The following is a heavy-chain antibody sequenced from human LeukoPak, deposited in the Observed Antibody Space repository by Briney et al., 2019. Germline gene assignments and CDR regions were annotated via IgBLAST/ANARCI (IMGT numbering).Heavy chain of an antibody. CDR3: AKAPRLGTGDYFDY. D-gene: IGHD7-27*01. CDR1: GFTFDDYT. V-gene: IGHV3-43*01. CDR2: ISWDGGST. Sequence: GGSLRLSCAASGFTFDDYTMHWVRQAPGKGLEWVSLISWDGGSTYYADSVKGRFTISRDNSKNSLYLQMNSLRTEDTALYYCAKAPRLGTGDYFDYWGQGTLVTVSS. J-gene: IGHJ4*02.